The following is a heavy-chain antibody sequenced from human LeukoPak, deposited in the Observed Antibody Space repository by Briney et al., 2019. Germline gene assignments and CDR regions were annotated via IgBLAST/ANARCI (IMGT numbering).Heavy chain of an antibody. J-gene: IGHJ3*02. CDR2: IKQDGSEK. CDR1: GFSFSSSW. V-gene: IGHV3-7*01. D-gene: IGHD3-3*01. CDR3: ARGGIITIFGVAPYDAFDI. Sequence: QTGGSLRLSCAASGFSFSSSWMSWVRQAPGKGLEWVANIKQDGSEKYYVDSVKGRFTISRDNAKNSLYLQMNSLRAKDTAVYYCARGGIITIFGVAPYDAFDIWGQGTMVTVSS.